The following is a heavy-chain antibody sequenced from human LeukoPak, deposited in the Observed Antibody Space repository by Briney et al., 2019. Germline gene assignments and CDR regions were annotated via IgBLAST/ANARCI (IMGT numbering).Heavy chain of an antibody. Sequence: GGSLRLSCAASGFTFDDYAMHWVRQAPGKGLEWVSLISGDGDSTDYADSVKGRFTISRDNSKNSLYLQMNSLRTEDTALYYCAKGGQTIYYYAMDVWGQGTTVTVSS. CDR3: AKGGQTIYYYAMDV. CDR1: GFTFDDYA. CDR2: ISGDGDST. D-gene: IGHD4/OR15-4a*01. V-gene: IGHV3-43*02. J-gene: IGHJ6*02.